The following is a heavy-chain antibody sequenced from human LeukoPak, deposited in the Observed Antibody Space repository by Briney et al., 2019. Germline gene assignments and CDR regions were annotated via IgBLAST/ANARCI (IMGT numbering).Heavy chain of an antibody. CDR1: GGSISSYY. J-gene: IGHJ6*03. V-gene: IGHV4-59*01. D-gene: IGHD5-18*01. Sequence: SETLSLTCTVSGGSISSYYWSWIRQPPGKGLEWIGYIYYSGSTNYNPSLKSRVTISVDTSKNQFSLKLSSVTAADTAVYYCARVLGHRYGLYNYYMDVWGKGTTVTVSS. CDR2: IYYSGST. CDR3: ARVLGHRYGLYNYYMDV.